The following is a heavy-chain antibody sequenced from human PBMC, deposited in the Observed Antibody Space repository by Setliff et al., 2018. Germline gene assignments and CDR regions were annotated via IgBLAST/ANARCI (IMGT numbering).Heavy chain of an antibody. Sequence: SLKISCTASGFTFSNAWMSWVRQAPGKGLEWVGRIKRITDSGTADHAAPVKGRFTVSRDDSISTLYLQMNSLKTEDTAVYYCTTSPISSGWHSNFDYNMDVWGQGTTVTVSS. D-gene: IGHD6-19*01. CDR2: IKRITDSGTA. V-gene: IGHV3-15*01. CDR3: TTSPISSGWHSNFDYNMDV. J-gene: IGHJ6*02. CDR1: GFTFSNAW.